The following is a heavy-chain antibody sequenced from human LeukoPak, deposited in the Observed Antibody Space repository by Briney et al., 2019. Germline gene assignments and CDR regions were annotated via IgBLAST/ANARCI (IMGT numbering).Heavy chain of an antibody. CDR2: INHSGST. J-gene: IGHJ5*02. D-gene: IGHD3-10*01. V-gene: IGHV4-34*01. CDR3: ARHDYYGSLNWFDP. Sequence: SETLSLTCAVYGGSFSGYYWSWIRQPPGKGLEWIGEINHSGSTNYNPSLKSRVTISVDTSKNQFSLKLSSVTAADTAVYYCARHDYYGSLNWFDPWGQGTLITVSS. CDR1: GGSFSGYY.